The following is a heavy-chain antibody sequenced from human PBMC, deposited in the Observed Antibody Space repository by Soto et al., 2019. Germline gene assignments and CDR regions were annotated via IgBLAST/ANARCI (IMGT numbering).Heavy chain of an antibody. J-gene: IGHJ4*02. V-gene: IGHV3-7*04. CDR1: GFTFSSRW. D-gene: IGHD3-10*01. CDR3: VRSSGWTGAL. CDR2: VKQDGSEI. Sequence: EVQLVESGGGLVQPGGSLRLSCVASGFTFSSRWMNWVRHVPGKGLEWVANVKQDGSEIHYVYSVKGRFTISRDTAKNSLYLQMNRLIVEDTAVYLCVRSSGWTGALWGQGMVVTVPS.